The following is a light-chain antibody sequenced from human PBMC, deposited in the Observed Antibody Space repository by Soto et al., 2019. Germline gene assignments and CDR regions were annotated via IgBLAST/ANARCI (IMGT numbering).Light chain of an antibody. V-gene: IGLV2-8*01. Sequence: QSALTQPASVSGSPGQSITISCTGTSSDVGGYNYVSWYQQYPGKAPRLMIYEVTKRPSGVPDRFSGSKSGNTASLTVSGLQADDEADYYCASYAGIITLFGGGTKLTVL. J-gene: IGLJ2*01. CDR1: SSDVGGYNY. CDR2: EVT. CDR3: ASYAGIITL.